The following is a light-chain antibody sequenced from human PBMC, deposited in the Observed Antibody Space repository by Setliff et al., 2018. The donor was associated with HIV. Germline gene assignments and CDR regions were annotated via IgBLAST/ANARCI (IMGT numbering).Light chain of an antibody. J-gene: IGLJ2*01. CDR2: GNI. Sequence: QSVLAQPPSVSGAPGQGVTISCTGSSSNIGANYDVHWYQQLPGTAPKLLIYGNINRPSGVPDRFSGSKSGTSASLAITGLQAEDEADYYCQSYDSSLSGSGFGGGTKVTVL. V-gene: IGLV1-40*01. CDR1: SSNIGANYD. CDR3: QSYDSSLSGSG.